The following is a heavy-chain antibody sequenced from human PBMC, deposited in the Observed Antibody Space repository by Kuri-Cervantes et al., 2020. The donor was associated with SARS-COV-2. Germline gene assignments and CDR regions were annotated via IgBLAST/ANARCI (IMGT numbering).Heavy chain of an antibody. D-gene: IGHD1-26*01. CDR3: AKHVRIVGASGGDY. Sequence: GGSLRLSCAASGFTFSSYAMSWVRQAPGKGLEWVSIISDTGGRTDYADSVKGRFTISRDNSKNTLYLQVSSLGAEDSAVYYCAKHVRIVGASGGDYWGQGALVTVSS. CDR2: ISDTGGRT. CDR1: GFTFSSYA. J-gene: IGHJ4*02. V-gene: IGHV3-23*01.